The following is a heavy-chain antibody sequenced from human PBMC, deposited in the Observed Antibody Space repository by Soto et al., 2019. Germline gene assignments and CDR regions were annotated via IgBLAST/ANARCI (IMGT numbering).Heavy chain of an antibody. CDR2: IYYSGTT. CDR3: ARLSGSYAVPHFDY. V-gene: IGHV4-59*08. D-gene: IGHD1-26*01. Sequence: WTWIRQPPGKGLEWMGYIYYSGTTTNYNPSLKSRVTLSVDTSKNQFSLKLSSVTAADTAVYYCARLSGSYAVPHFDYWGQGTLVTVSS. J-gene: IGHJ4*02.